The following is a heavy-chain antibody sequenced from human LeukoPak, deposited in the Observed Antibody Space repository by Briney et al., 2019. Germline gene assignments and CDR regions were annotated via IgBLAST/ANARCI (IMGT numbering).Heavy chain of an antibody. CDR1: GGSISNYY. J-gene: IGHJ4*02. CDR2: IYYSGST. D-gene: IGHD3-10*01. CDR3: ARETAGGGPFDY. Sequence: SETLSLTCTVSGGSISNYYWSWIRQPPGKGLEWTGCIYYSGSTNYNPSLKSRVTISVDTSKNQFSLKLSSVTAADTAVYYCARETAGGGPFDYWGQGTLVTVSS. V-gene: IGHV4-59*12.